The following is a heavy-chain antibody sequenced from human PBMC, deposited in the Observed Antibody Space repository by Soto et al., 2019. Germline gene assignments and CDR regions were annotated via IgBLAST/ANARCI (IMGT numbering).Heavy chain of an antibody. CDR3: TKDAFSSGWYTHLFDY. J-gene: IGHJ4*02. V-gene: IGHV3-15*01. Sequence: LSCAASGFTFSNAWMSWVRQAPGKGLEWVGRIKSKTDGGTTDYAAPVTGRFTISRDDSKNTLYLQMNSLKTEDTAVYYCTKDAFSSGWYTHLFDYWGQGTLVTVSS. D-gene: IGHD6-19*01. CDR2: IKSKTDGGTT. CDR1: GFTFSNAW.